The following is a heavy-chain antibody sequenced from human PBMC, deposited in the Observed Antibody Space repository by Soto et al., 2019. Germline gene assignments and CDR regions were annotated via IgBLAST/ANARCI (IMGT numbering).Heavy chain of an antibody. CDR3: EKEGTSSSSFEY. V-gene: IGHV3-9*01. Sequence: SLRLSCAASGFTFDDYAMHWVRQAPGKGLEWVSGISWNSGSIGYADSVKGRFTISRDNAKNSLYLQMNSLRAEDTALYYCEKEGTSSSSFEYLGQGTLVSVSS. D-gene: IGHD6-13*01. CDR1: GFTFDDYA. J-gene: IGHJ4*02. CDR2: ISWNSGSI.